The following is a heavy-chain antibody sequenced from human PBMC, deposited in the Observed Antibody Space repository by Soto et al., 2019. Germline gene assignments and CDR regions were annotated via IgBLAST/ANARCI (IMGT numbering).Heavy chain of an antibody. Sequence: SQTLSLTCAISGDSVSSNSAAWNWIRQSPSRGLEWLGRTYYRSKWYNDYAVSVKSRITINPDTSKNQFSLQLNSVTPEDTAVYSWARFAAAPRGYSYGVYYYSGRDVWGQGTMVTVSS. D-gene: IGHD5-18*01. CDR1: GDSVSSNSAA. CDR2: TYYRSKWYN. J-gene: IGHJ6*02. CDR3: ARFAAAPRGYSYGVYYYSGRDV. V-gene: IGHV6-1*01.